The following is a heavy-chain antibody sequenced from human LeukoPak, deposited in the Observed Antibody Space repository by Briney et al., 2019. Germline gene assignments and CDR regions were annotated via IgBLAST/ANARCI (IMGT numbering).Heavy chain of an antibody. D-gene: IGHD3-22*01. V-gene: IGHV7-4-1*02. Sequence: ASVKVSCKASGYTFSSYAMNWLRQAPGQGLEWMGWINTYTENPKYAQDFTGRLVFSLDTSVSTAYLQISSLKAEDTAIYYCARVKSYYYDTSDKDAFDIWGQGTMVTVSS. J-gene: IGHJ3*02. CDR3: ARVKSYYYDTSDKDAFDI. CDR2: INTYTENP. CDR1: GYTFSSYA.